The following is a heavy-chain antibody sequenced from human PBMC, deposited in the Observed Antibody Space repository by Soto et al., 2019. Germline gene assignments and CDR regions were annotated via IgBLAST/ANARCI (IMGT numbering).Heavy chain of an antibody. CDR1: GGSISSASYY. CDR2: THYRGST. CDR3: ARHPAAAGTNWPNYYFDY. V-gene: IGHV4-39*01. J-gene: IGHJ4*02. Sequence: SETLSLTCTVSGGSISSASYYWGWIRQTPGKGLEWIGSTHYRGSTYYNPSLYSRITTSVDASKNQFSLKLSSVSAADTAVYYCARHPAAAGTNWPNYYFDYWGQGTLVTVSS. D-gene: IGHD6-13*01.